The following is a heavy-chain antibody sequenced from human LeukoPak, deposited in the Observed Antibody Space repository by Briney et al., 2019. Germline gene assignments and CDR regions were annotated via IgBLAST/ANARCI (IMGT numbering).Heavy chain of an antibody. CDR1: GYTFTSYG. CDR2: ISTYNGNT. CDR3: ARVKVPAATTFYYYYMDV. D-gene: IGHD2-2*01. V-gene: IGHV1-18*01. Sequence: GASVKVSCKASGYTFTSYGISWVRQAPGQGLEWMGWISTYNGNTNYVQRLQGRVTMTTDTSTGTAYMELRSLRSDDTAVYFCARVKVPAATTFYYYYMDVWGTGTTVTVSS. J-gene: IGHJ6*03.